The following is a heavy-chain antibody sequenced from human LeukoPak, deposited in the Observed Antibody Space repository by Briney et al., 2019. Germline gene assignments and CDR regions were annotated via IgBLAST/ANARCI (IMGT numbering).Heavy chain of an antibody. CDR2: IYPGDSDT. Sequence: PGESLKISCRASGFIFTYYWIGWVGQMPGKGLEWMGIIYPGDSDTRYSPSFQGQVTISADKSISTAYLQWSSLKASDTAMYYCARSRGVVVPAATYYFDYWGQGTLVTVSS. V-gene: IGHV5-51*01. J-gene: IGHJ4*02. CDR3: ARSRGVVVPAATYYFDY. D-gene: IGHD2-2*01. CDR1: GFIFTYYW.